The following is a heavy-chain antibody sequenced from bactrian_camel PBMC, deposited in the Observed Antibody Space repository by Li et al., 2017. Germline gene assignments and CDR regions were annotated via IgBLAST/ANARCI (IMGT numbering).Heavy chain of an antibody. V-gene: IGHV3S32*01. CDR1: GYTSGGYC. CDR3: AGGRADSWACDSHSTYNH. Sequence: VQLVESGGDTVQAGGSLRLSCAASGYTSGGYCMGWFRQAPGKAREAVATLHNSGGTPFYADSVKGRFTISQDHTSRTLYLQMDNLKPEDTAMYYCAGGRADSWACDSHSTYNHWGQGTQVTVS. J-gene: IGHJ4*01. CDR2: LHNSGGTP. D-gene: IGHD6*01.